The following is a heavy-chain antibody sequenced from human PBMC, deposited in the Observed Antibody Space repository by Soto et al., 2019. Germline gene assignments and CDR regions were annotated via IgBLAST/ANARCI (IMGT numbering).Heavy chain of an antibody. V-gene: IGHV4-31*02. D-gene: IGHD3-16*01. Sequence: SETLSLTCSVSGGSSRRSDSSWTWDRQGPGKGLEWIAYISDSGRTDYNPSLKSRATISIDTSKNAFFLNLRSVTAADTAVYFCARVLITSAPLAYSLDYWGPGSPVTVSS. CDR1: GGSSRRSDSS. CDR2: ISDSGRT. J-gene: IGHJ4*02. CDR3: ARVLITSAPLAYSLDY.